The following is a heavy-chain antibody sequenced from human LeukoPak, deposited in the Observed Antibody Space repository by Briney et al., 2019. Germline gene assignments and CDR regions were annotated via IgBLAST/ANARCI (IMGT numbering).Heavy chain of an antibody. V-gene: IGHV4-61*01. Sequence: PSETLSLTCTVSGGSVSSGSYYWSWIRQPPGKGLEWIGYIYYSGSTNYNPSLKSRVTISVDTSKNQFSLKLSSVTAADTAVYYCARGEDYCSSTSCYSWGQGTLVTVSS. CDR2: IYYSGST. D-gene: IGHD2-2*01. CDR1: GGSVSSGSYY. CDR3: ARGEDYCSSTSCYS. J-gene: IGHJ5*02.